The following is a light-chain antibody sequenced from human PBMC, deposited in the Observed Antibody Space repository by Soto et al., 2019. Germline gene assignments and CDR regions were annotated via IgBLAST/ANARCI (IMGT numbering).Light chain of an antibody. J-gene: IGKJ4*01. CDR1: HDIKKN. V-gene: IGKV1-33*01. CDR3: QHFDNLPLLT. CDR2: DAS. Sequence: DIQMTQSPSSLSASVGDRVTITCHATHDIKKNLNWYQQKPGKAPKLLIYDASNLETGVPSRFSGSGSGTTFTFTISSLHPEDIATYYCQHFDNLPLLTFGGGTKVEIK.